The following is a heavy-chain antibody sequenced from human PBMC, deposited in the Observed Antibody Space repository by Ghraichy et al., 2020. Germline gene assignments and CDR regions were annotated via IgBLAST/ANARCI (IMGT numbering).Heavy chain of an antibody. J-gene: IGHJ3*02. CDR3: ARDGRYCMSTSCYYDAFDI. V-gene: IGHV1-69*13. Sequence: SVKVSCKASGGTFNTFAFSWVRQAPGQGLEWMGGVVPNFGIPNYAQKFQGRVTMTVDESTSTAYMELSSLRSDDTAVYYCARDGRYCMSTSCYYDAFDIWGQGTMVTVSS. CDR1: GGTFNTFA. D-gene: IGHD2-2*01. CDR2: VVPNFGIP.